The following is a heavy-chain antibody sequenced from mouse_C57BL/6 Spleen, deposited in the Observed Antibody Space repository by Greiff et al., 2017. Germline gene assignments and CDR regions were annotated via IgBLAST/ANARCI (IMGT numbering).Heavy chain of an antibody. D-gene: IGHD4-1*01. V-gene: IGHV5-16*01. CDR1: GFTFSDYS. J-gene: IGHJ2*01. CDR2: INYDGSST. CDR3: ARDPGLGQGYFDY. Sequence: EVKLLESEGGLVQPGSSMKLSCPASGFTFSDYSMAWVRQVPEKGLEWVANINYDGSSTYYLDSLKSRFIISRDNAKNILYLQMSSLKSEDTATYYCARDPGLGQGYFDYWGQGTTLTVSS.